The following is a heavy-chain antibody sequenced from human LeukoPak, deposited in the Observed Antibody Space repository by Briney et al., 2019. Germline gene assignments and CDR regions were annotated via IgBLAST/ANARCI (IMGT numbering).Heavy chain of an antibody. J-gene: IGHJ1*01. CDR1: GFTFSSYG. V-gene: IGHV3-30*02. CDR3: ARVHYYGSGSYYSEYFQH. CDR2: IRYDGSNK. Sequence: GSLRLSCAASGFTFSSYGMHWVRQAPGKGLEWVAFIRYDGSNKYYADSVKGRFTISRDNSKNTLYLQMNSLRAEDTAVYYCARVHYYGSGSYYSEYFQHWGQGTLVTVSS. D-gene: IGHD3-10*01.